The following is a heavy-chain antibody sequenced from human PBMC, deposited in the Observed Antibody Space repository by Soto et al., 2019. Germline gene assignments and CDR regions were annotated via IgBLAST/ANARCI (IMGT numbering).Heavy chain of an antibody. J-gene: IGHJ4*02. V-gene: IGHV4-39*01. CDR2: IYYSGST. CDR3: MLGSGWKDFDY. D-gene: IGHD3-22*01. CDR1: GGSITSSSYY. Sequence: SETLSLTFTVSGGSITSSSYYWGWIRQPPGKGLEWIGNIYYSGSTYYNPSLKSRVTISVDTSKDQFSLKLSSVTAADTAVYYCMLGSGWKDFDYWGQGTLVTVSS.